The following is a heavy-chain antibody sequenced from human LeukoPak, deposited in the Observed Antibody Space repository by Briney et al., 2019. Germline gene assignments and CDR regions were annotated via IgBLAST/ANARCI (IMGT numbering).Heavy chain of an antibody. CDR2: IYYSGST. V-gene: IGHV4-61*01. CDR1: GGSVSSGSYY. J-gene: IGHJ6*04. CDR3: ARDVADGRRYYYYYYGMDV. D-gene: IGHD1-14*01. Sequence: SETLSLTCTVSGGSVSSGSYYWSWIRQPPGKGLEWIGYIYYSGSTNYNPSLKSRATISVDTSKNQFSLKLSSVTAADTAVYYCARDVADGRRYYYYYYGMDVWGKGTTVTVSS.